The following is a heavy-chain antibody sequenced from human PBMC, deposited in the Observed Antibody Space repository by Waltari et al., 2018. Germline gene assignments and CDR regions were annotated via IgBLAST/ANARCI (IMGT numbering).Heavy chain of an antibody. D-gene: IGHD3-22*01. CDR2: ISWNSGNI. J-gene: IGHJ4*02. CDR3: ARKPVYYDSSDEKGFDY. Sequence: EVQLVESGGGLVQPGRSLRLSCAASGFTFDYYAMHWVRQVSGKGLELVSGISWNSGNIAYADSVKGRFTISRDNAKNSLFLQMSSLRAEDTALYYCARKPVYYDSSDEKGFDYGGQGTLVTVSS. CDR1: GFTFDYYA. V-gene: IGHV3-9*01.